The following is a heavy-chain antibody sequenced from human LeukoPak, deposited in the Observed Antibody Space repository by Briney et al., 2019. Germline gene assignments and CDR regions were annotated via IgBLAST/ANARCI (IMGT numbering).Heavy chain of an antibody. CDR3: ARDPLHCTNGVCYLDY. J-gene: IGHJ4*02. V-gene: IGHV1-2*04. D-gene: IGHD2-8*01. Sequence: ASVKVSCKASGYTFTGYYMHWVRQAPGQGLEWMGWINPNSGGTNYAQKFQGWVTMTRDTSISTAYMELSRLRSDDTAVYYCARDPLHCTNGVCYLDYWGQGTLVTVSS. CDR1: GYTFTGYY. CDR2: INPNSGGT.